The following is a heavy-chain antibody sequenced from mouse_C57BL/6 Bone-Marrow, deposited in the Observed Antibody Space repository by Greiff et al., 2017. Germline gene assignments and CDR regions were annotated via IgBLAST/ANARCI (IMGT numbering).Heavy chain of an antibody. CDR3: ARSVYSYFDY. J-gene: IGHJ2*01. Sequence: LQQSGAELVRPGASVKMSCKASGYTFTSYNMHWVKQTPRQGLEWIGAIYPGNGDTCYNQKFKGKATLTVDKSSSTAYMQLSSLTSDDSAVYFFARSVYSYFDYWGQGTALTVTS. CDR1: GYTFTSYN. CDR2: IYPGNGDT. D-gene: IGHD2-1*01. V-gene: IGHV1-12*01.